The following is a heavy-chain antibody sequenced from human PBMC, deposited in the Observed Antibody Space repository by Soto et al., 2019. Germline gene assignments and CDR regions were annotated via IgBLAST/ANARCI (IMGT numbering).Heavy chain of an antibody. V-gene: IGHV3-33*01. Sequence: GGSLRLSCAACGFTFSSYGMHWVRQAPGKGLEWVAVIWYDGSNKYYAESVKGRFTIYGYNSKNTLYLQMNSLRAEDTAVYYCSSDTDRYCNGLSFYYFDYWGQGSRVTVSS. CDR1: GFTFSSYG. CDR2: IWYDGSNK. D-gene: IGHD2-15*01. J-gene: IGHJ4*02. CDR3: SSDTDRYCNGLSFYYFDY.